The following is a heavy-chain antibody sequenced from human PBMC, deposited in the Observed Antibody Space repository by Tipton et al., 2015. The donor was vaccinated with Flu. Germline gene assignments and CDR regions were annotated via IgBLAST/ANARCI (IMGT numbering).Heavy chain of an antibody. Sequence: GSLRLSCAASGFTFSSFEMNWVRQAPGKGLEWVSHILSTGDDIYYADSVKGRFTISRDNAKNSLDLQMTSLRVEDTAMYYCARVRFSGYSNDAFDTWGQGTMVIVSS. CDR1: GFTFSSFE. D-gene: IGHD3-22*01. CDR3: ARVRFSGYSNDAFDT. V-gene: IGHV3-48*03. J-gene: IGHJ3*02. CDR2: ILSTGDDI.